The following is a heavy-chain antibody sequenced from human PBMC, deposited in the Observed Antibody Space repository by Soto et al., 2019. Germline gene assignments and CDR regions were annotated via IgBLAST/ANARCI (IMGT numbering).Heavy chain of an antibody. CDR3: ARDDLRGYYDDRGAFDI. D-gene: IGHD3-22*01. J-gene: IGHJ3*02. Sequence: KPSETLSLTCTVSGGSISSGGYYWSWIRQHPGKGLEWIGYIYYSGSTYYNPSLKSRVTISVDTSKNQFPLKLSSVTAADTAVYYCARDDLRGYYDDRGAFDIWGQGTMVTVSS. V-gene: IGHV4-31*03. CDR2: IYYSGST. CDR1: GGSISSGGYY.